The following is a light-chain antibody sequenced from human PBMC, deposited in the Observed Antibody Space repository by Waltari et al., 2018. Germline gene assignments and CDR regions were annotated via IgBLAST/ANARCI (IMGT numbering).Light chain of an antibody. CDR1: QAIMNS. CDR3: QQYISPPRT. Sequence: DVQMTQSPSSLPASVGDRVTITCRASQAIMNSLAWYQQRPGEAPKLLVYAASNLGSGVPSRFSGSGSGTDYTLTITSLEPEDFATYYCQQYISPPRTFGQGTKVEV. V-gene: IGKV1-NL1*01. CDR2: AAS. J-gene: IGKJ1*01.